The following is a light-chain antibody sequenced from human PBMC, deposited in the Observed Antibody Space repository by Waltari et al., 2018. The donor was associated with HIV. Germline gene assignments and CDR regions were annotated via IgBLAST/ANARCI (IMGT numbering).Light chain of an antibody. CDR3: SSDTSSSTVL. Sequence: QSALTQPASVSGSPGQSITISCTGTSSDVGVYNYVSWYQQRPGKAPKLMIFEVNNRPSGVSNRFSGSKSGNTASLTISGLLAEDEADYYCSSDTSSSTVLFGGGTKLTVL. CDR2: EVN. V-gene: IGLV2-14*01. J-gene: IGLJ2*01. CDR1: SSDVGVYNY.